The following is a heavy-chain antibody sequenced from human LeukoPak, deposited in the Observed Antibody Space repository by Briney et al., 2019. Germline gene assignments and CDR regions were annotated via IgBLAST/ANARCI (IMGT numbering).Heavy chain of an antibody. CDR1: GGTFSSYA. D-gene: IGHD1-7*01. Sequence: ASVKVSCKASGGTFSSYAISWVRQAPGQGLEWMGGIIPIFGTANNAQKFQGRVTITTDESTSTAYMELSSLRSEDTAVYYCARDSIEYNWNYEGGYYFDYWGQGTLVTVSS. V-gene: IGHV1-69*05. CDR3: ARDSIEYNWNYEGGYYFDY. CDR2: IIPIFGTA. J-gene: IGHJ4*02.